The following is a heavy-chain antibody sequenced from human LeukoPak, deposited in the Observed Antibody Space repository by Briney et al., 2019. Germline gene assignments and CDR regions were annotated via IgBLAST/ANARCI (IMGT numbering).Heavy chain of an antibody. V-gene: IGHV3-48*03. Sequence: GGSLRLSCAASGFTFSSYEMNWVRQAPGKGLEWVSYISSSGSTIYYADSVKGRFTISRDNAKNSLSLQMNSLRAEDTAVYYCVRVSVAGIWSYFDYWGQGTLVTVSS. CDR1: GFTFSSYE. D-gene: IGHD6-19*01. CDR3: VRVSVAGIWSYFDY. J-gene: IGHJ4*02. CDR2: ISSSGSTI.